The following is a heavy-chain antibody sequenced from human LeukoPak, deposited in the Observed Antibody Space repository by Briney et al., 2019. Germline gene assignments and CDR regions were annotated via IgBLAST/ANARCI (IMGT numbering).Heavy chain of an antibody. CDR2: IYYSGST. V-gene: IGHV4-39*01. D-gene: IGHD6-13*01. Sequence: SETLSLTCTASGGSISSSSYYWGWIRQPPGKGLEWIWSIYYSGSTYYSPSLKSRVTISVDTSKNQFSLKLSSVTAADTAVYYWASLLYRSRPYWGQGTLVTVSS. J-gene: IGHJ4*02. CDR3: ASLLYRSRPY. CDR1: GGSISSSSYY.